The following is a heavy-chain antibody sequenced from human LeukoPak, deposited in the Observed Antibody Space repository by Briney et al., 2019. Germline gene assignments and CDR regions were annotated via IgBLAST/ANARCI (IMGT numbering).Heavy chain of an antibody. Sequence: GGSLRLSCAASGFSFSDYYMSWVRQAPGKGLEWISYISNSGSTIFHADSEKGRFTVSRDNAKNSLFLQMNSLRAEDTAVYYCARDQDEDRAGTTYDWWGQGTLVTVSS. V-gene: IGHV3-11*01. CDR3: ARDQDEDRAGTTYDW. CDR2: ISNSGSTI. J-gene: IGHJ4*02. D-gene: IGHD1-1*01. CDR1: GFSFSDYY.